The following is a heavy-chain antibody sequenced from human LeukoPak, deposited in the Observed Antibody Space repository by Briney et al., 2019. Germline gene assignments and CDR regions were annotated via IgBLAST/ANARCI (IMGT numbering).Heavy chain of an antibody. J-gene: IGHJ5*02. CDR3: ARASFNWNDKFDP. D-gene: IGHD1-20*01. V-gene: IGHV4-39*02. Sequence: SETLSLTCTVSGGPISSSSYYWGWIRQPPGKGLEWIASIYHGGDTYYNPSLKSRVTILVDTSRNQFSLKLTSVTAADTAVYYCARASFNWNDKFDPWGQGTLVTVSS. CDR2: IYHGGDT. CDR1: GGPISSSSYY.